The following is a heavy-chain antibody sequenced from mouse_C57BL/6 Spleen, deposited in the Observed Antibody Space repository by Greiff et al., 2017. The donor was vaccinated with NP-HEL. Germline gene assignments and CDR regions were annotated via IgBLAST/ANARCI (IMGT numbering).Heavy chain of an antibody. J-gene: IGHJ2*01. V-gene: IGHV1-72*01. CDR2: IDPNSGGT. CDR3: ARGSSYGSSIFDY. CDR1: GYTFASYW. Sequence: VQLQQPGAELVKPGASVKLSCKASGYTFASYWMHWVKQRPGRGLEWIGRIDPNSGGTKYNEKVNSKATLTVDKPASTSYMQLSSLTSEDSAVYYCARGSSYGSSIFDYWGQGTTLTVSS. D-gene: IGHD1-1*01.